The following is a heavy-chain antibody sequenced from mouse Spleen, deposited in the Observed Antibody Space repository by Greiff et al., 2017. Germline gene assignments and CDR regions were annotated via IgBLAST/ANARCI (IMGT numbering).Heavy chain of an antibody. J-gene: IGHJ4*01. Sequence: VQLVESGPGLVQPSQSLSITCTVSGFSLTSYGVHWVRQSPGKGLEWLGVIWRGGSTDYNAAFMSRLSITKDNSKSQVFFKMNSLQADDTAIYYCAKNNGGAYAMDYWGQGTSVTVSS. CDR3: AKNNGGAYAMDY. CDR1: GFSLTSYG. V-gene: IGHV2-5*01. CDR2: IWRGGST.